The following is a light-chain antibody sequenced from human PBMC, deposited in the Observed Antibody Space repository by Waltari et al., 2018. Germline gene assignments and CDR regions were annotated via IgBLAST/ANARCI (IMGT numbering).Light chain of an antibody. CDR2: DNY. CDR3: GTWDNSLNSGV. J-gene: IGLJ2*01. CDR1: SSNIGDNF. Sequence: QSVLTQPPSVSASPGQKVTISCSGTSSNIGDNFVSWYQQLSGTSPKPLIYDNYKRPSGIPDRFSGSKSGTSATLAISGLQPGDEADYFCGTWDNSLNSGVFGGGTKVTVL. V-gene: IGLV1-51*01.